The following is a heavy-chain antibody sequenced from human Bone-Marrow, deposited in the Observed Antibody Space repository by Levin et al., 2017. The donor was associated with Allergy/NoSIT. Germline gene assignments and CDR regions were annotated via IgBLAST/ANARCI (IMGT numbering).Heavy chain of an antibody. V-gene: IGHV3-30-3*01. CDR1: GFTFRSYA. Sequence: GGSLRLSCAASGFTFRSYAMHWVRQAPGKGLEWVAVISFDGSKKYYADSVKGRFTISRDNSRNTLSLQMSSLRADDTAVYYCARDRGSSWELYYFDYWGQGTLVTVSA. CDR3: ARDRGSSWELYYFDY. CDR2: ISFDGSKK. J-gene: IGHJ4*02. D-gene: IGHD6-13*01.